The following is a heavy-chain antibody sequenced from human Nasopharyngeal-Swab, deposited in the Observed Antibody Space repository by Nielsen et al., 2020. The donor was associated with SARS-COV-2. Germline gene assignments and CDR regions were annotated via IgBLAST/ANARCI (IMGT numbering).Heavy chain of an antibody. CDR1: GITLSNSW. Sequence: GGSLRLSCVASGITLSNSWMHWVRQGPGKGLVWVSRINTDARDTTYADSVKGRFTISRDNAKNTLYLQMDSLRVEDTAVYYCAREEAWSKTFDRWGQGTLVTVAS. J-gene: IGHJ5*02. D-gene: IGHD2-15*01. V-gene: IGHV3-74*01. CDR2: INTDARDT. CDR3: AREEAWSKTFDR.